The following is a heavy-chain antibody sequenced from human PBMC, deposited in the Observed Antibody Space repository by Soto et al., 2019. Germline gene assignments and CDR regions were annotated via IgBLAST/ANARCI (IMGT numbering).Heavy chain of an antibody. J-gene: IGHJ6*02. V-gene: IGHV1-46*01. CDR2: INPSGGST. CDR3: ARDPSIAARPHYYYGMDV. Sequence: RASVKVSCKASGYTFTSYYMHWVRQAPGQGLEWMGIINPSGGSTSYAQKFQGRVTMTRDTSTSTVYMELSSLRSEDTAVYYCARDPSIAARPHYYYGMDVWGQGPTVPVSS. D-gene: IGHD6-6*01. CDR1: GYTFTSYY.